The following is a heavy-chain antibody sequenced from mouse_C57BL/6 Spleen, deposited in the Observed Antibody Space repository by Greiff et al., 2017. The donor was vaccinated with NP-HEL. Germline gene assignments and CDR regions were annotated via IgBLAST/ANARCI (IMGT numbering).Heavy chain of an antibody. CDR2: ISYDGSN. Sequence: DVQLQESGPGLVKPSQSLSLTCSVTGYSITSGYYWNWIRQFPGNKLEWMGYISYDGSNNYNPSLKNRISITRDTSKNQFFLKLNSVTTEDTATYYCASPPLYGSSPWFAYWGQGTLVTVSA. V-gene: IGHV3-6*01. D-gene: IGHD1-1*01. CDR1: GYSITSGYY. CDR3: ASPPLYGSSPWFAY. J-gene: IGHJ3*01.